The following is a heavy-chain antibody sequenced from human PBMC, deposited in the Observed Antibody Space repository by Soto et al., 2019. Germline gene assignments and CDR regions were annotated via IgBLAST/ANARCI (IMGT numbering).Heavy chain of an antibody. CDR2: ISYDGSNK. V-gene: IGHV3-30*18. Sequence: QVQLVESGGGVVQPGRSLRLSCAASGFTFRSYGMHWVRQAPGKGLEWVAVISYDGSNKYYADSVKGRFTISRDNSKSTLYLQMNSLRAEDTAVYYCAKGSYCTNGICYNYWGQGTLVTVSS. D-gene: IGHD2-8*01. J-gene: IGHJ4*02. CDR1: GFTFRSYG. CDR3: AKGSYCTNGICYNY.